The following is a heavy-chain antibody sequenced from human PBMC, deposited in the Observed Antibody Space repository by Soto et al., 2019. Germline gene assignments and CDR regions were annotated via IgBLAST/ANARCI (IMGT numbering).Heavy chain of an antibody. CDR1: GFTFSSYG. Sequence: GGSLRLSCAASGFTFSSYGMHWVRQAPGKGLEWVAVISYDGSNKYYADSVKGRFTISRDNSKNTLYLQMNSLRAEDTAVYYCAREAGQDCTNGVCYWSGMDVWGQGTTVTVSS. CDR2: ISYDGSNK. V-gene: IGHV3-30*03. CDR3: AREAGQDCTNGVCYWSGMDV. D-gene: IGHD2-8*01. J-gene: IGHJ6*02.